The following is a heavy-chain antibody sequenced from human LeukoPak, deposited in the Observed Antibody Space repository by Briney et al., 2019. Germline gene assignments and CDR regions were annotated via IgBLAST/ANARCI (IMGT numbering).Heavy chain of an antibody. CDR2: IYPGDSGP. D-gene: IGHD1-26*01. J-gene: IGHJ3*01. CDR3: GMSGDRVPLQDDVFDV. CDR1: GYSFTSYC. Sequence: GESLKISCKVSGYSFTSYCIGWVRQMPGKGLEWMGIIYPGDSGPTYSPSFQGQVTISVDKSINTAYLQWSSLQTSDTAMYYCGMSGDRVPLQDDVFDVWGQGTMVTVST. V-gene: IGHV5-51*01.